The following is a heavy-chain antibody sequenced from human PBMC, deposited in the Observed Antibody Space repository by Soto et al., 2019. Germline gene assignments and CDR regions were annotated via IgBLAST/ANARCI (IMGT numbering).Heavy chain of an antibody. J-gene: IGHJ6*02. CDR1: VFTFSGSA. CDR2: IRSKANSYAT. V-gene: IGHV3-73*01. Sequence: GGSLRLCCAASVFTFSGSAMHWFRQASGKGLEWVGRIRSKANSYATAYAASVKGRFTISRDDSKNTAYLQMNSLKTEDTAVYYCTSREDIVVVPAAIRGENYYYYGMDVWGQGTTVTVSS. D-gene: IGHD2-2*01. CDR3: TSREDIVVVPAAIRGENYYYYGMDV.